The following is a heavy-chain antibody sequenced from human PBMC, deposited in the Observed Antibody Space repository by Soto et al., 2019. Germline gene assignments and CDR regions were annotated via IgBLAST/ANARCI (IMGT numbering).Heavy chain of an antibody. Sequence: EVQLVESGGGLVKPGGSLRLSCAASGFTFSSYSMNWVRQAPGKGLEWVSSISSSSSYIYYADSVKGRFTISRDNAKNSLYLQMNSLRAEDTAVYYCATDLGNLAAAGTFPDAFDIWGQGTMVTVSS. CDR3: ATDLGNLAAAGTFPDAFDI. CDR2: ISSSSSYI. V-gene: IGHV3-21*01. J-gene: IGHJ3*02. D-gene: IGHD6-13*01. CDR1: GFTFSSYS.